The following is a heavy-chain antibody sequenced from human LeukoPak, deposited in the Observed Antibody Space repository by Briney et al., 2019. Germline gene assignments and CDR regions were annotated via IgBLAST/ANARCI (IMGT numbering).Heavy chain of an antibody. J-gene: IGHJ4*02. D-gene: IGHD6-19*01. V-gene: IGHV4-38-2*01. CDR1: GYSISSGYY. Sequence: SETLSLTRAVSGYSISSGYYWGWIRQPPGKGLEWIGSIYHSGSTYYNPSLKSRVTISVDTSKNQFSLKLSSVTAADTAVYYCARHLGYCSGWYVDYFDYWGQGTLVTVSS. CDR2: IYHSGST. CDR3: ARHLGYCSGWYVDYFDY.